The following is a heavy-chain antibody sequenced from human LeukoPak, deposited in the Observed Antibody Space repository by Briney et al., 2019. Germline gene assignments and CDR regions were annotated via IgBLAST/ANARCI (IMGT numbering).Heavy chain of an antibody. CDR3: ASMATTSDY. J-gene: IGHJ4*02. D-gene: IGHD5-24*01. V-gene: IGHV4-34*01. CDR1: GGSFSGYY. CDR2: INHSGST. Sequence: SETLSLTCAVYGGSFSGYYWSWIRQPPGKGLEWIGEINHSGSTNYNPSLKSRVTISVDTSKNQFSLKLSSVTAADTAVYYCASMATTSDYWGRGTLVTVSS.